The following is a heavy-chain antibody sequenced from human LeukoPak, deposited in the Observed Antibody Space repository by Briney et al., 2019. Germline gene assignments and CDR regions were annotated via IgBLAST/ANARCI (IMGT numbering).Heavy chain of an antibody. CDR3: ARDTVTTSEYYYYGMDV. CDR1: GHTFTSYG. D-gene: IGHD4-17*01. CDR2: ISANNGNT. J-gene: IGHJ6*02. V-gene: IGHV1-18*01. Sequence: ASVKVSCKASGHTFTSYGISWVRQAPGQGLEWMGWISANNGNTNYPQKLQGRVTLTTDTSTSTAYMELRSLRSDDTAVYYCARDTVTTSEYYYYGMDVWGQGTTVTVSS.